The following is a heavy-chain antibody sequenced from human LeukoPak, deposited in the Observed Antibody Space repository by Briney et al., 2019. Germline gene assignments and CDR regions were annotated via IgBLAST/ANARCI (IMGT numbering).Heavy chain of an antibody. D-gene: IGHD3-3*01. Sequence: GGSLRLSCAASGFTVTEYAMTWIRQSPGKGPEWVSSMSDIGPNTYYADSVKGRFTISRDTSKNTLLLQMNSLRGDDTALYFCARRLSLRFDAFAVWGPGTVVTVSS. CDR2: MSDIGPNT. CDR3: ARRLSLRFDAFAV. V-gene: IGHV3-23*01. J-gene: IGHJ3*01. CDR1: GFTVTEYA.